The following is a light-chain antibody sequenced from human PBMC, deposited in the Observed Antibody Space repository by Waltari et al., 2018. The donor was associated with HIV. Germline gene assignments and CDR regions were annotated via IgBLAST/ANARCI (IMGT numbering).Light chain of an antibody. CDR3: SSYTSSSTLYVV. Sequence: QSALTQPASVSGSPGQSITISCTGTSRDVGGYNYVSWYQQHQGKAPKLMIYEVSNRPSGVSNRFSGSKSGNTASLTISGLQAEDEADYYCSSYTSSSTLYVVFGGGTKLTVL. V-gene: IGLV2-14*01. J-gene: IGLJ2*01. CDR1: SRDVGGYNY. CDR2: EVS.